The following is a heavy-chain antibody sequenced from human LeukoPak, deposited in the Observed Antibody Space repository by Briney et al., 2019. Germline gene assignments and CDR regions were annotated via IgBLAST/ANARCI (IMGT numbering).Heavy chain of an antibody. J-gene: IGHJ4*02. CDR3: ARAYYYGSGSYGLDY. CDR2: IYSSGST. Sequence: SSETLSLTCTVSGYSISSGYYWSWIRQPPGKGLEWIGYIYSSGSTNYNPSLKSRLTISVDASKNQFSLKLTSVTAADTAVYYCARAYYYGSGSYGLDYWGQGTLVTVSS. V-gene: IGHV4-61*01. CDR1: GYSISSGYY. D-gene: IGHD3-10*01.